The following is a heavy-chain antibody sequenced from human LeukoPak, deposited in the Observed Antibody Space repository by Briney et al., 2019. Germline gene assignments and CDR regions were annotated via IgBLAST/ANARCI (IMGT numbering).Heavy chain of an antibody. D-gene: IGHD5-18*01. J-gene: IGHJ6*03. Sequence: SETLSLTCTVSGGSISSYYWSWIRQPPGKGLEWIAYIYYSGSTNYNPSLKSRVTISVDTSKNQFSLKLSSVTAADTAVYYCARNTAMEYYYMDVWGKGTTVTVSS. CDR3: ARNTAMEYYYMDV. CDR2: IYYSGST. V-gene: IGHV4-59*01. CDR1: GGSISSYY.